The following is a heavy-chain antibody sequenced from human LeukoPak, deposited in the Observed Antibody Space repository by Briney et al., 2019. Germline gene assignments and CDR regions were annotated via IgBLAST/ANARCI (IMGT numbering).Heavy chain of an antibody. Sequence: GRSLRLSCAASGFTFSTYSMNWVRQAPRKGLERVSCIDTSGTYIYYGESMKGRFTISRDNAKNSLYLQMNGLRAEDTAVYYCARGRSITLLRGVAMSDGFDIWGQGTMVAVSS. CDR3: ARGRSITLLRGVAMSDGFDI. V-gene: IGHV3-21*01. J-gene: IGHJ3*02. CDR1: GFTFSTYS. CDR2: IDTSGTYI. D-gene: IGHD3-10*01.